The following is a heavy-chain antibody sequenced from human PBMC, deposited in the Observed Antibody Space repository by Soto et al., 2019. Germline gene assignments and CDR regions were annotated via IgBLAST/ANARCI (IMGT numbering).Heavy chain of an antibody. V-gene: IGHV1-3*01. CDR3: ARAEDDCSTTNCYMIDY. Sequence: QVQLVQSGVEVKKPGASVKVSCKASGYTFTTYAMHWVRQAPGQRLEWMGWINAGNGKTKYSQKFQGRVTITRDTSATTAYMELSSLRSEDTAVYYCARAEDDCSTTNCYMIDYWGQGTLVTVSS. J-gene: IGHJ4*02. CDR1: GYTFTTYA. D-gene: IGHD2-2*02. CDR2: INAGNGKT.